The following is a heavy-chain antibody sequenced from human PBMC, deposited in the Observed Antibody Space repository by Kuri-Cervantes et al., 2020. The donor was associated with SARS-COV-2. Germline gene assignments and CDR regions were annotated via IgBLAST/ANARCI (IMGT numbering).Heavy chain of an antibody. CDR2: IRYDGSNK. Sequence: GGSLRLSCAASGFTFSSYGMHWVRQAPGKGLEWVAFIRYDGSNKYYADSVKGRFTISRDNSKNTLYLQMNSLRSEDTAVYYCARGAPIVVVPAAKGDDAFDIWGQGTMVTVSS. J-gene: IGHJ3*02. CDR3: ARGAPIVVVPAAKGDDAFDI. D-gene: IGHD2-2*01. V-gene: IGHV3-30*02. CDR1: GFTFSSYG.